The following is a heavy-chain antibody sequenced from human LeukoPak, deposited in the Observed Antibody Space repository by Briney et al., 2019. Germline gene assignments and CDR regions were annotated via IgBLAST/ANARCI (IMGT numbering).Heavy chain of an antibody. CDR2: INWNGGST. Sequence: GGSLRLSCAASGFTFDDYGMSWVRQAPGKGLEWVSGINWNGGSTGYADSVKGRFTISRDNAKNSLYLQMNSPRAEDTAVYYCARDPVYYYDSSGTLFDYWGQGTLVTVSS. CDR1: GFTFDDYG. V-gene: IGHV3-20*04. CDR3: ARDPVYYYDSSGTLFDY. D-gene: IGHD3-22*01. J-gene: IGHJ4*02.